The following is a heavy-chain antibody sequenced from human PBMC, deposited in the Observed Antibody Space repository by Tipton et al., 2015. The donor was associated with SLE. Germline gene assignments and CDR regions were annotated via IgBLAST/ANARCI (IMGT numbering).Heavy chain of an antibody. V-gene: IGHV4-39*07. CDR3: ASLGPSSLVLL. Sequence: TLSLTCTVSGGSISSSSYYWGWIRQPPGKGLEWIGSIYYSGSTYYNPSLKSRVTISVDTSKNQFSLKLSSVTAADTAVYYCASLGPSSLVLLWGQGTMVTVSS. CDR2: IYYSGST. D-gene: IGHD6-6*01. J-gene: IGHJ3*01. CDR1: GGSISSSSYY.